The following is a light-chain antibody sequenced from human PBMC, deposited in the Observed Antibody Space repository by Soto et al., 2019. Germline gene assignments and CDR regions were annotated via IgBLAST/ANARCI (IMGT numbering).Light chain of an antibody. CDR3: QQRSNWPYT. CDR2: GAS. CDR1: QSMSNSN. Sequence: IVLTHSPGTLSLSPGYRATLSFRSSQSMSNSNLAWYQHKPGQAPRLLIYGASTRATGIPARFSGSGSGTDFTLTISSLEPEDFAVYYCQQRSNWPYTFGQGTKVDIK. V-gene: IGKV3D-20*02. J-gene: IGKJ2*01.